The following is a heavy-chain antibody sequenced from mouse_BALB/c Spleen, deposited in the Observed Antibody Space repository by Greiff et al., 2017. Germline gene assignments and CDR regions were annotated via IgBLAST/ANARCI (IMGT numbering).Heavy chain of an antibody. J-gene: IGHJ2*01. D-gene: IGHD1-1*01. V-gene: IGHV1S137*01. CDR2: ISTYYGDA. CDR3: ARGRYYGSRGYFDY. CDR1: GYTFTDYA. Sequence: VKLMESGAELVRPGVSVKISCKGSGYTFTDYAMHWVKQSHAKSLEWIGVISTYYGDASYNQKFKGKATMTVDKSSSTAYMELARLTSEDSAIYYCARGRYYGSRGYFDYWGQGTTLTVSS.